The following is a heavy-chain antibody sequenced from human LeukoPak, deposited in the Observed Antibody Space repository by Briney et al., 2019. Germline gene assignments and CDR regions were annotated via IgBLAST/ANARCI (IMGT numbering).Heavy chain of an antibody. J-gene: IGHJ2*01. Sequence: GGSLRLSCAASGFSFSSRNMHWARQAPGKGLEWVAMISYDGSNTLYTDSVKGRFTVSRDDSKNTVYLQMNSLRGDDTAVYHCARDPQRWQQLPHYWYLDLWGRGTLVTVSS. CDR3: ARDPQRWQQLPHYWYLDL. V-gene: IGHV3-30*10. CDR2: ISYDGSNT. D-gene: IGHD5-24*01. CDR1: GFSFSSRN.